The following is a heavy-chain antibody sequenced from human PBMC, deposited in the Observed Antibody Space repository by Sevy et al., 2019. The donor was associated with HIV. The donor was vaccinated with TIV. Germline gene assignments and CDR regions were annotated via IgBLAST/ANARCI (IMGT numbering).Heavy chain of an antibody. J-gene: IGHJ4*02. D-gene: IGHD1-26*01. Sequence: SETLSLTCTVSGGSITSLYWNWIRQPPGKGLEWIANIYYNGHINYNPSLKSRVTLTLNTSKNQSSLRLSSVTAADAAMYYCAGENAWGRGYSWGQGTLGTVSS. CDR3: AGENAWGRGYS. V-gene: IGHV4-59*08. CDR2: IYYNGHI. CDR1: GGSITSLY.